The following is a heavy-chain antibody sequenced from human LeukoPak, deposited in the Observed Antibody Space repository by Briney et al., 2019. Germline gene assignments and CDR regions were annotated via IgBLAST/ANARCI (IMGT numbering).Heavy chain of an antibody. CDR2: IYYSGST. D-gene: IGHD3-9*01. V-gene: IGHV4-59*08. CDR1: GGSISSYY. Sequence: SETLSLTCTVSGGSISSYYWSWIRQPPGKGLEWIGYIYYSGSTNYNPSLKSRVTISVDTSKNQFSLKLSSVTAADTAVYYCARGRDVLTGYYYFDYWGQGTLVTVSS. CDR3: ARGRDVLTGYYYFDY. J-gene: IGHJ4*02.